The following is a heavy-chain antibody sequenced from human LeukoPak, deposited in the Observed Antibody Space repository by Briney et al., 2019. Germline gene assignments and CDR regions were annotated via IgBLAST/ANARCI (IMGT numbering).Heavy chain of an antibody. D-gene: IGHD4-17*01. CDR3: ARFLYGHYSHYFDY. J-gene: IGHJ4*02. V-gene: IGHV5-51*01. CDR2: FYPGDSEL. CDR1: GYTFTNYW. Sequence: GESLKISCKGSGYTFTNYWIGWVRQMPGKGLEGMGIFYPGDSELPYRPPFQGQAPISADKSISTAYVQWSSLTASDTATYYCARFLYGHYSHYFDYWGQGRLLSVSS.